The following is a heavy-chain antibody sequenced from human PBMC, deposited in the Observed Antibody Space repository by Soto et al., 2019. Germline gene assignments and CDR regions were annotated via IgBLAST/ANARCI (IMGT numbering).Heavy chain of an antibody. CDR2: ISGSGDST. CDR1: GFTFSSYA. D-gene: IGHD3-10*01. V-gene: IGHV3-23*01. CDR3: AKDRYYGSVPHYYYYGMDV. Sequence: QPGGSLRLSCAASGFTFSSYAMSWVRQAPGKGPEWVSAISGSGDSTYYADSVKGRFTISRDNSKNTLYLQMNSLRAEDTAVYYCAKDRYYGSVPHYYYYGMDVWGQGTTVTVSS. J-gene: IGHJ6*02.